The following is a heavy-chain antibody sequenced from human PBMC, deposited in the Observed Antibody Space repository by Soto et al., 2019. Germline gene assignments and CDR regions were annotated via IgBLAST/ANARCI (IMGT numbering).Heavy chain of an antibody. CDR3: ASPYSSSWSDDAFDI. V-gene: IGHV4-39*01. CDR2: ISYSGST. D-gene: IGHD6-13*01. J-gene: IGHJ3*02. CDR1: GGSISSSSYY. Sequence: QLQLQESGPGLVKPSETLSLTCTVSGGSISSSSYYWGWIRQPPGKGLEWIGSISYSGSTYYNPSLKSRVTISVDKSKNQFSLKLSSVTAADTPVYSCASPYSSSWSDDAFDIWGQVTMVTVSS.